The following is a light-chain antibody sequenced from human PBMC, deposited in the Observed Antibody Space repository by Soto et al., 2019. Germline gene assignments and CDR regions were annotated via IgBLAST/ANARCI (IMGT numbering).Light chain of an antibody. Sequence: EIVLTQSPGTLSLSLGERATLSCRASQSVSSYLAWYQQKPGQAPRLLIYGASSRATGIPDRFSGSGSGTDFTLTISRLEPEDFAVYYCQQYGSSPVTFGQGTKVDIK. V-gene: IGKV3-20*01. CDR1: QSVSSY. CDR3: QQYGSSPVT. J-gene: IGKJ1*01. CDR2: GAS.